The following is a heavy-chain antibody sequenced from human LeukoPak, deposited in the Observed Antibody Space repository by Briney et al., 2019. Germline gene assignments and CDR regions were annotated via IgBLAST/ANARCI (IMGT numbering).Heavy chain of an antibody. CDR3: AHFPSMIRGVIANIYFDH. D-gene: IGHD3-10*01. V-gene: IGHV2-5*02. J-gene: IGHJ4*02. CDR2: IYWDDDK. CDR1: GFSLSTVGVG. Sequence: SGPTLVKPIQTLTLTCAFSGFSLSTVGVGVAWIRQPPGPALSCIGNIYWDDDKRYSPSLKSRLTITKDTSKNQVVLTLTNMDPVDAATYYCAHFPSMIRGVIANIYFDHWGQGTLV.